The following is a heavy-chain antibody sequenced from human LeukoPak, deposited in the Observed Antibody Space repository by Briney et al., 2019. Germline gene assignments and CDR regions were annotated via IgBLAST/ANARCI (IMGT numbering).Heavy chain of an antibody. D-gene: IGHD5-18*01. CDR1: AYTFTSYD. CDR3: ARVGLIQLWGNSNDY. Sequence: GASVKVSCKASAYTFTSYDISWVRQAPGQGLERMGWISAYNGNTNYAQKLQGRVTMTTDTSTSTAYMELRSLRSDDTAVYYCARVGLIQLWGNSNDYWGQGTLVTVSS. CDR2: ISAYNGNT. J-gene: IGHJ4*02. V-gene: IGHV1-18*01.